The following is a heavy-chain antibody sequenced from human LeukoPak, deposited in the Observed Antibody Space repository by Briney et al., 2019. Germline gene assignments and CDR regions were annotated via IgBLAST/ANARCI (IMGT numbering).Heavy chain of an antibody. CDR3: ARVIRGGGSGSYSDAFDI. CDR1: GGTFSSYA. J-gene: IGHJ3*02. D-gene: IGHD3-10*01. CDR2: IIPILGIA. Sequence: ASVKVSCKASGGTFSSYAISWVRQAPGQGLEWMGRIIPILGIANYAQKFQGRVTITADKSTGTAYMELSSLRSEDTAVYYCARVIRGGGSGSYSDAFDIWGQGTMVTVSS. V-gene: IGHV1-69*04.